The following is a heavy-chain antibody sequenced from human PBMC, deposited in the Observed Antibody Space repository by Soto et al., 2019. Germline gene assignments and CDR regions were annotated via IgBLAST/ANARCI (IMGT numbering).Heavy chain of an antibody. Sequence: GASVKVSCKASGYTFSSYYIHWVRQAPGQGLEWMGVINPGGGSTNYAQKFKGRLTVTRDTTTSTVYLELSSLTSEDTAVYYCARTTVVASTVRFFFDYWGQGTMVTVSS. J-gene: IGHJ4*01. CDR1: GYTFSSYY. D-gene: IGHD2-21*01. V-gene: IGHV1-46*01. CDR3: ARTTVVASTVRFFFDY. CDR2: INPGGGST.